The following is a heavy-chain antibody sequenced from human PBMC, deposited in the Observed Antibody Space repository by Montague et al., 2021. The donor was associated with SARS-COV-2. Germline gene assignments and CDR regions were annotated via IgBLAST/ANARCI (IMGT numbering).Heavy chain of an antibody. J-gene: IGHJ5*02. Sequence: SETLSLTCTVSGVSDSNRYTHWSWSRQSPARGPAWIGRIDYGGSPNYITSLHSRGTISLDTSKNQLYLRLNSATAAVTAVYYCATYWQGGSGRGSWGQGTLAT. D-gene: IGHD3-10*01. V-gene: IGHV4-61*01. CDR2: IDYGGSP. CDR3: ATYWQGGSGRGS. CDR1: GVSDSNRYTH.